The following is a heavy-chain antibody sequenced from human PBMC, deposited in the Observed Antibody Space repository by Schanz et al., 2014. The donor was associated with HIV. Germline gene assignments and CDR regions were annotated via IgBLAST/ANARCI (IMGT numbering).Heavy chain of an antibody. CDR1: GGTFKYYG. CDR2: IIPIFPAA. D-gene: IGHD1-20*01. Sequence: QVHLAQSGAEVKKPGSSVKVSCKASGGTFKYYGINWVRQAPGQGLEWMGGIIPIFPAANYAQKFQGRVTITADKSTSTAYMELSRLRSDDTAVYFCARNEYNLLPFDNWGQGTLVTVSS. CDR3: ARNEYNLLPFDN. V-gene: IGHV1-69*06. J-gene: IGHJ4*02.